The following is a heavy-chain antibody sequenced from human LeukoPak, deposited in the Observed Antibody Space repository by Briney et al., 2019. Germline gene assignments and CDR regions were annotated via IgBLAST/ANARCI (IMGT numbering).Heavy chain of an antibody. V-gene: IGHV3-64D*09. CDR3: VKDPSVVGAFYI. J-gene: IGHJ3*02. Sequence: RGSLRLSCSDSGFTFSSYSMHCVRHAPEEGLEYVSAISSNGGSTYYADSVKARFTISRDNSKNTLYLQMRSLRAEDTAVYYCVKDPSVVGAFYIWGQGTMVTVSS. D-gene: IGHD2-15*01. CDR1: GFTFSSYS. CDR2: ISSNGGST.